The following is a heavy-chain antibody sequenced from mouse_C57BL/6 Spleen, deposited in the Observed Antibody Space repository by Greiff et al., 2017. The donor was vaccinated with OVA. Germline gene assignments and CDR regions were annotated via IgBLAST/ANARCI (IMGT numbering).Heavy chain of an antibody. J-gene: IGHJ3*01. CDR3: AHYHGFAY. D-gene: IGHD1-2*01. CDR1: GYSFTGYY. Sequence: VQLQQSGPELVKPGASVKISCKASGYSFTGYYMNWVKQSPEKSLEWIGEINPSTGGTTYNQKFKAKATLTVDKSSSTAYMPLKSLTSAASAVYSCAHYHGFAYWGQGTLVTVSA. V-gene: IGHV1-42*01. CDR2: INPSTGGT.